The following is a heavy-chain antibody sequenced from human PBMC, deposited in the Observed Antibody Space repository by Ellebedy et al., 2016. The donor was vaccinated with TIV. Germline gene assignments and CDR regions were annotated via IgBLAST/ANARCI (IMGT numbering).Heavy chain of an antibody. CDR2: IYSGGST. J-gene: IGHJ6*02. Sequence: GESLKISXAASGFTVSSNYMSWVRQAPGKGLEWVSVIYSGGSTYYADSVKGRFTISRDNAKNSLYLQMNSLRDEDTAVYYCARVDYYDSSFYGMDVWGQGTTVTVSS. D-gene: IGHD3-22*01. CDR3: ARVDYYDSSFYGMDV. CDR1: GFTVSSNY. V-gene: IGHV3-53*01.